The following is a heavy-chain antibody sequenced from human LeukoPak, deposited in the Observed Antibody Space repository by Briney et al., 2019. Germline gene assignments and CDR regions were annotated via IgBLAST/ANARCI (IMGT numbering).Heavy chain of an antibody. J-gene: IGHJ4*02. D-gene: IGHD2-2*01. V-gene: IGHV3-7*01. CDR1: GFTFSSYW. Sequence: PGGSLRLSCAASGFTFSSYWMSWVRQAPGKGLEWVANIKQDGSEKYYVDSVKGRFTTSRDNAKNSLYLQMNSLRAEDTAVYYCARGGTRGYCSSTSCLDYWGQGTLVTVSS. CDR2: IKQDGSEK. CDR3: ARGGTRGYCSSTSCLDY.